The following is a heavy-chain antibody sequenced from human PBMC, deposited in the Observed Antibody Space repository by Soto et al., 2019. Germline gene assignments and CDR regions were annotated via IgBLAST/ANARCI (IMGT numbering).Heavy chain of an antibody. CDR3: AKDRRAASQYYFDY. CDR1: GFTFSSYG. V-gene: IGHV3-30*18. CDR2: ISYDGSNK. J-gene: IGHJ4*02. Sequence: AGGSLRLSCAASGFTFSSYGMHWVRQAPGKGLEWVAVISYDGSNKYYADSVKGRFTISRDNSKNTLYLQMNSLRAEDTAVYYCAKDRRAASQYYFDYWGQGTLVTVSS. D-gene: IGHD6-25*01.